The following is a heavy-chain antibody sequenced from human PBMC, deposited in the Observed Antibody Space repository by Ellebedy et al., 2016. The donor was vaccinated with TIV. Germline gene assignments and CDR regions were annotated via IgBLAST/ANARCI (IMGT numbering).Heavy chain of an antibody. CDR1: GYTFTGYY. V-gene: IGHV1-2*02. J-gene: IGHJ4*02. Sequence: AASVKVSCKASGYTFTGYYMHWVRQAPGQGLEWMGWINPNSGGTNYEQKFQGRVTMTRDTSISTAYMELSRLRSDDTAVYYCAREKGGKYYFDDWGQGTLVTVSS. CDR3: AREKGGKYYFDD. CDR2: INPNSGGT.